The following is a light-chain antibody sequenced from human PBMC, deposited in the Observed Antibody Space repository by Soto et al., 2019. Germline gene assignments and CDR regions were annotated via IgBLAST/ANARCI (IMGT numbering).Light chain of an antibody. Sequence: EIVLTQSPATLSLSPGERATLSCRASQRISTYLAWYRQKPGQAPRLLIYDASTRAAGIPARFSGSGSGTDFTLTISSLEPEDFAVYYCQQRSNWPPYTFGQGTKLEIK. J-gene: IGKJ2*01. V-gene: IGKV3-11*01. CDR3: QQRSNWPPYT. CDR1: QRISTY. CDR2: DAS.